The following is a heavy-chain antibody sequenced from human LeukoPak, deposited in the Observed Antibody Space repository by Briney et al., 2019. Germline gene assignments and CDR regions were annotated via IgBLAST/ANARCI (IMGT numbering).Heavy chain of an antibody. D-gene: IGHD2/OR15-2a*01. CDR2: IYHTGNS. CDR1: GGSVSSDY. Sequence: SETLSLTCTVSGGSVSSDYWSWIRQPPGKGLEWIGYIYHTGNSDYNPSLKSRATISLDTSKNQFSLKLTSVTAADTAVYFCARHPFSSPFDYWGQGTLVTVSS. CDR3: ARHPFSSPFDY. J-gene: IGHJ4*02. V-gene: IGHV4-59*08.